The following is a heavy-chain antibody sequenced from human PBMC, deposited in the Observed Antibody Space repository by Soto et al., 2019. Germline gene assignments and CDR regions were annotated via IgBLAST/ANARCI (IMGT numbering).Heavy chain of an antibody. CDR3: ARAPWTGYYRHNWFDP. Sequence: PSETLSLTCTVSGGSISSGGYYWSWIRQHPGKGLEWIGYIYYSGSTYYNPSLKSRVTISVDTSKNQFSLKLSSVTAADTAVYYCARAPWTGYYRHNWFDPWGQGTLVTVS. CDR2: IYYSGST. CDR1: GGSISSGGYY. J-gene: IGHJ5*02. V-gene: IGHV4-31*03. D-gene: IGHD3-9*01.